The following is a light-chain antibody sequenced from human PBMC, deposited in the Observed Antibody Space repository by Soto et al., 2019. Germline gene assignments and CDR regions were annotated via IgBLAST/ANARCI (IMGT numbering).Light chain of an antibody. V-gene: IGKV1-5*01. CDR3: QQYNSYPWT. Sequence: DIQMTQSPSTLSASVGDRVTITCRASQSISSWLAWYQQKPGKAPKLLIYDASSLESGVPSRFRGSGSGTEFTLTISSLQPDDFPTYYCQQYNSYPWTFGQGTKVEIK. CDR2: DAS. CDR1: QSISSW. J-gene: IGKJ1*01.